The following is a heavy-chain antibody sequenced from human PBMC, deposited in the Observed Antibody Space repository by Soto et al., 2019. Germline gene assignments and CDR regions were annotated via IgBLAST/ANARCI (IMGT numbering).Heavy chain of an antibody. CDR2: IIPIFGTA. CDR3: ARGPMTTVTPDYYYGMDV. Sequence: QVQLVQSGAEVKKPGSSVKVSCKASGGTFSSYAISWVRQAPGQGLEWMGGIIPIFGTANYAQKFQGRVTITADESTSTAYMELSSLRSEDTAVYYCARGPMTTVTPDYYYGMDVWGQGTTVTVSS. D-gene: IGHD4-4*01. CDR1: GGTFSSYA. J-gene: IGHJ6*02. V-gene: IGHV1-69*01.